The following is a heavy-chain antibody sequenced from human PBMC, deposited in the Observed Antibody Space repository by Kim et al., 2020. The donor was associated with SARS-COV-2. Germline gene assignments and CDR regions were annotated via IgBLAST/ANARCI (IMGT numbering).Heavy chain of an antibody. V-gene: IGHV4-34*01. J-gene: IGHJ4*02. CDR2: T. CDR3: ARGRFGRTFDY. D-gene: IGHD3-10*01. Sequence: TNYNRSLKSRVTISVDAAKNQFSLKLSSVTAAETAVYYCARGRFGRTFDYWGQGTLVTVSS.